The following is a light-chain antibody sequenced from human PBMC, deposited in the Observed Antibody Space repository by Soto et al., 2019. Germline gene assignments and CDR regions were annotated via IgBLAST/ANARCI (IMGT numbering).Light chain of an antibody. Sequence: EIVLTQSPATLSFSPGERATLSCRASQSVSSSLAWYQQKPGQPPRLLIYDASNRATGIPARFSGSGSGTDFTLTISILEPEDFAVYYCQQRSNWPPGVTFGPGTKVDIK. V-gene: IGKV3-11*01. CDR3: QQRSNWPPGVT. CDR1: QSVSSS. CDR2: DAS. J-gene: IGKJ3*01.